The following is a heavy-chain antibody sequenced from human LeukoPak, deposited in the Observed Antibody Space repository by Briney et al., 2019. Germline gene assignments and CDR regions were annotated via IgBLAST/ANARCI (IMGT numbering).Heavy chain of an antibody. V-gene: IGHV3-30-3*01. CDR3: ARATTDAFDI. CDR1: GFTFSSYA. CDR2: ISYDGSSK. J-gene: IGHJ3*02. Sequence: GGSLRLSCAASGFTFSSYAMNWVRQAPGKGLEWVAVISYDGSSKYYADSVKGRFTISRDNSKNTLYLQMNSLRAEDTAVYYCARATTDAFDIWGQGTMVTVSS. D-gene: IGHD1-14*01.